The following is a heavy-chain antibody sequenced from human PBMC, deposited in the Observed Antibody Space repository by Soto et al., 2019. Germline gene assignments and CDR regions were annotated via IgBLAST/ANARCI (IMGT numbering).Heavy chain of an antibody. CDR3: ALRSNDFWSGYFDY. V-gene: IGHV3-23*01. Sequence: GGSLRLSCAASGFTFSSYAMSWVRQAPGKGLEWVSAISGSGGSTYYADSVKGRFTISRDNSKNTLYLQMNSLRAEDTAVYYCALRSNDFWSGYFDYWGQGTLVTVS. J-gene: IGHJ4*02. D-gene: IGHD3-3*01. CDR1: GFTFSSYA. CDR2: ISGSGGST.